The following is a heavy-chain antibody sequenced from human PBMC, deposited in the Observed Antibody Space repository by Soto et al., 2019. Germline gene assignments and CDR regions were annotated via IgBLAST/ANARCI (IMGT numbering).Heavy chain of an antibody. V-gene: IGHV3-7*01. CDR3: ARDGYSAGFDI. Sequence: QPGGSLRLSCVASGFTFSSYYMSWVRQFPGKGLEWVANIKQDGSEKYYVDSVKGRFTISRDNAENSLYLQMNSLRDEDTAVYYCARDGYSAGFDIWGQGTMVTVSS. D-gene: IGHD2-15*01. CDR1: GFTFSSYY. CDR2: IKQDGSEK. J-gene: IGHJ3*02.